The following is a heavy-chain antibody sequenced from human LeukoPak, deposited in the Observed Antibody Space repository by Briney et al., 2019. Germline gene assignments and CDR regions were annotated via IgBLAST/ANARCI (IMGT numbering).Heavy chain of an antibody. V-gene: IGHV3-30*02. CDR3: AKDSSWSFDY. CDR1: GFTFSSYG. Sequence: GGSLRLSCAASGFTFSSYGMHWVRQAPGKGLEWVAFIRSDGGDKYYADSVKGRLTISRDNSRNTLYLQMNSLTAEDTAVYYCAKDSSWSFDYWGQGTLVTVSS. J-gene: IGHJ4*02. CDR2: IRSDGGDK. D-gene: IGHD6-13*01.